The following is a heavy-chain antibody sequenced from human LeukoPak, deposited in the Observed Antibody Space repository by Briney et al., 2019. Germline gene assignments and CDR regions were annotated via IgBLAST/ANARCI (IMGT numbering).Heavy chain of an antibody. CDR2: FYYSGST. D-gene: IGHD3-9*01. CDR3: ARDYRDDVLTGPGS. CDR1: GGSTSSYY. V-gene: IGHV4-39*07. J-gene: IGHJ5*02. Sequence: SETLSLTCTVSGGSTSSYYWSWIRQPPGKGLEWIGSFYYSGSTYYNPSLRSRVSISVDTSKNQFSLKLRPVTAADTAVYYCARDYRDDVLTGPGSWGQGTLVTVSS.